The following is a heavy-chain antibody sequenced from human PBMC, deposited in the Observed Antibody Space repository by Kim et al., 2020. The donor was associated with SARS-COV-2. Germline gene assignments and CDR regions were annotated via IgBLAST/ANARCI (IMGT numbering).Heavy chain of an antibody. V-gene: IGHV3-11*06. CDR1: GFTFTDYF. CDR3: ARALWSGVHTYYFDY. CDR2: ISSRSAYT. Sequence: GGSLRLSCAASGFTFTDYFMGWIRQAPGKGLEWISYISSRSAYTRYADSVKGRFTISRDNAKKSVSLEMSSLRADDTAVYYCARALWSGVHTYYFDYWG. D-gene: IGHD3-10*01. J-gene: IGHJ4*01.